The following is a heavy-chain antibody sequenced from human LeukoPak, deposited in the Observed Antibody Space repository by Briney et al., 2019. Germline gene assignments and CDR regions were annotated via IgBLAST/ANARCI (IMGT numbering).Heavy chain of an antibody. CDR3: ARDGGAAAGDDWFDP. CDR1: GYTFTSYG. V-gene: IGHV1-18*01. D-gene: IGHD6-13*01. J-gene: IGHJ5*02. CDR2: ISAYNGNT. Sequence: ASVKVSCKASGYTFTSYGISWVRQAPGQGLEWMGWISAYNGNTNYAQKFQGRVTMTTDTSTSTAYMELSSLRSEDTAVYYCARDGGAAAGDDWFDPWGQGTLVTVSS.